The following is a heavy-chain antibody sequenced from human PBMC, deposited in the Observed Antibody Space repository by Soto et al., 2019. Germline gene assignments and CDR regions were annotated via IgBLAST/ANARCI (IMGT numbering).Heavy chain of an antibody. CDR1: GYIFTSYW. Sequence: RGESLKISCKGSGYIFTSYWIGWVRQMPGKGLEWMGITYPGDSDTRYSPSFQGQVTISADKSISTAYLQWSSLKDSDTAMYYCARHRYPSRISCTRIYDAFDIWSQGIMVTVSS. D-gene: IGHD2-2*01. CDR3: ARHRYPSRISCTRIYDAFDI. J-gene: IGHJ3*02. CDR2: TYPGDSDT. V-gene: IGHV5-51*01.